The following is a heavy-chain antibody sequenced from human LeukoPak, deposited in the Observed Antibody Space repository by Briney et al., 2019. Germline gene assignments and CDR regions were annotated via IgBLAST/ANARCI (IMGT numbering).Heavy chain of an antibody. V-gene: IGHV1-18*01. J-gene: IGHJ4*02. Sequence: GASVKVSCKASGYTFTSYGISWVRQAPGQGLEWMGWISGYNGYTNSAQKLQGRLTMTTDTSTSTAYMELRSLRSDDTAVYYCARDQTSYDILTGYSPHFDYWGQGTLVTVSS. CDR1: GYTFTSYG. D-gene: IGHD3-9*01. CDR2: ISGYNGYT. CDR3: ARDQTSYDILTGYSPHFDY.